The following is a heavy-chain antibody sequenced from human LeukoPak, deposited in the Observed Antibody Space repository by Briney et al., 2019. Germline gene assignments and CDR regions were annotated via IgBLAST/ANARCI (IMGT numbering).Heavy chain of an antibody. CDR1: GFTFSNYG. J-gene: IGHJ4*02. CDR2: MSYDGSNK. V-gene: IGHV3-30*18. Sequence: GGSLTLSCAASGFTFSNYGMHWVRQAPGKGLEWVAVMSYDGSNKYYADSVKGRFTISRHNSKNTLYLQMNSLRAEDAAVYYCAKDIRIAAAGTATDYFDSWGQGTLVTVSS. D-gene: IGHD6-13*01. CDR3: AKDIRIAAAGTATDYFDS.